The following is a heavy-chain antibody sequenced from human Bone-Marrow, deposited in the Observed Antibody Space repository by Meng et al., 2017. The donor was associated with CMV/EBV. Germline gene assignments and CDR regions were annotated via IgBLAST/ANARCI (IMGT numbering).Heavy chain of an antibody. J-gene: IGHJ4*02. Sequence: GESLKISCAASGFTFSSFGMHWVRQAPGKGLEWVAFILYDGSNEYYADSVKGRFIIFRDNSKNTLYLQMNSLKPEDTAVFDCKKDVKFGDFDYWGQGTLVTVSS. V-gene: IGHV3-30*18. CDR2: ILYDGSNE. CDR3: KKDVKFGDFDY. CDR1: GFTFSSFG. D-gene: IGHD3-16*01.